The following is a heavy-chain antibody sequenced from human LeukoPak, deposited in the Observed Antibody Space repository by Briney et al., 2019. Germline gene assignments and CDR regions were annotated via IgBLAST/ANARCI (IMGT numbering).Heavy chain of an antibody. V-gene: IGHV1-3*01. J-gene: IGHJ4*02. Sequence: ASVKVSCKASGYTFTSYAMHWVRQAPGQRLEWMGWINAGNGNTKYSQKFQGRVTITRDTSASTAYMELSSLRSEDTAVYYCARASTYYDILTGPFDYWGQGTLVTVSS. CDR1: GYTFTSYA. D-gene: IGHD3-9*01. CDR3: ARASTYYDILTGPFDY. CDR2: INAGNGNT.